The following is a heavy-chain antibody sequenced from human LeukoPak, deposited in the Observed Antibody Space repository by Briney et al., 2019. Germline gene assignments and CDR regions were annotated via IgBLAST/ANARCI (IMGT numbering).Heavy chain of an antibody. Sequence: GESLKISCKASGYRFTTSWIGWVRQTPGKGLEWMGITYPDDSDTRYSPSFQGQVTISADKSLTAAYLEWSNLKASDTAIYYCARPRQYKFSSEIDSPGAFDLWGQGTMVTVSS. V-gene: IGHV5-51*01. CDR1: GYRFTTSW. CDR2: TYPDDSDT. J-gene: IGHJ3*01. CDR3: ARPRQYKFSSEIDSPGAFDL. D-gene: IGHD1-14*01.